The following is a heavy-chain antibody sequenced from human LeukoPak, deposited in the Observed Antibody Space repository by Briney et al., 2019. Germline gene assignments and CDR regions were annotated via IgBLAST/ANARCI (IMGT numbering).Heavy chain of an antibody. D-gene: IGHD5-18*01. V-gene: IGHV4-59*01. CDR1: GGSFSGYY. CDR3: AGGYSYGPFDY. J-gene: IGHJ4*02. Sequence: SETLSLTCAVYGGSFSGYYWSWIRQPPGKGLEWIGYIYYSGSTNYNPSLKSRVTISVDTSKNQFSLKLSSVTAADTAVYYCAGGYSYGPFDYWGQGTLVTVSS. CDR2: IYYSGST.